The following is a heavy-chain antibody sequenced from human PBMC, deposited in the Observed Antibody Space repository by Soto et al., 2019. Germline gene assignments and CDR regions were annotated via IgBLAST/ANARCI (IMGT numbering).Heavy chain of an antibody. V-gene: IGHV3-30-3*01. CDR1: GFTFSSYA. D-gene: IGHD3-10*01. CDR3: AREGWGSGRALDV. J-gene: IGHJ6*02. CDR2: ISYDGSNK. Sequence: QVQLVESGGGVVQPGRSLRLSCAASGFTFSSYAMHWVRQAPGKGLEWVAVISYDGSNKYYADSVKGRFTISRDNSKNTLYLQMNSLRAVDTAVYDGAREGWGSGRALDVWGQGTTVTVSS.